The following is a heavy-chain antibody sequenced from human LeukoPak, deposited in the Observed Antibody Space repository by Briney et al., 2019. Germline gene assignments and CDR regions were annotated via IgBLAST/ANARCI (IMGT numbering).Heavy chain of an antibody. CDR1: GFTFSSYG. J-gene: IGHJ4*02. CDR3: ARDVGYNRFDY. D-gene: IGHD5-24*01. Sequence: GGSLRLSCAASGFTFSSYGMHWVRQAPGKGLEWVANINLDGSGKHYVDPVKGRFTISRDNANNSVSLQMNSLRAEDTAVYYCARDVGYNRFDYWGQGTLVTVSS. V-gene: IGHV3-7*01. CDR2: INLDGSGK.